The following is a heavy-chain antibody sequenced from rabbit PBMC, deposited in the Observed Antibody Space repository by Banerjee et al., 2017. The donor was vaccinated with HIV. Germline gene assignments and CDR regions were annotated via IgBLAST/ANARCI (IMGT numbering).Heavy chain of an antibody. D-gene: IGHD2-1*01. J-gene: IGHJ4*01. V-gene: IGHV1S45*01. CDR3: AREESDGGGHLKL. CDR2: IYAGDGST. Sequence: QQQLEESGGGLVKPEGSLTLTCKASGFDFSSNAMCWVRQAPGKGPEWIACIYAGDGSTNYASWAKGRFTISKTSSTTVTLQMTSLTAADTATYFCAREESDGGGHLKLWGQGTLVTVS. CDR1: GFDFSSNA.